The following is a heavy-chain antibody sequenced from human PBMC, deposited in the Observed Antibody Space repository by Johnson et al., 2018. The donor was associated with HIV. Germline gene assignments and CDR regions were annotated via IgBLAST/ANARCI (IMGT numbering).Heavy chain of an antibody. CDR2: ISHDGRNE. CDR3: ARGKGAAVGLDAFDI. Sequence: VQLVESGGGVVQPGRSLRLSCAASGFTFTNYGMHWVRQAPGKGLEWVAVISHDGRNEYYTESVGGRFTISRDNSKNTLYLQMNSLKTEDTALYFCARGKGAAVGLDAFDIWGQGIRVTVSS. V-gene: IGHV3-30*03. J-gene: IGHJ3*02. CDR1: GFTFTNYG. D-gene: IGHD6-13*01.